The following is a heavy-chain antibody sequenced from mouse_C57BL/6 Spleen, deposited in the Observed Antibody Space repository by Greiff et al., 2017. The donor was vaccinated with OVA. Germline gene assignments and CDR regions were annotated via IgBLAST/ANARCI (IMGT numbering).Heavy chain of an antibody. D-gene: IGHD1-1*01. V-gene: IGHV1-81*01. CDR2: IYPRSGNT. CDR1: GYTFTSYG. CDR3: ARNYYGSSEAWFAY. Sequence: QVHVKQSGAELARPGASVKLSCKASGYTFTSYGISWVKQRTGQGLEWIGEIYPRSGNTYYNEKFKGKATLTADKSSSTAYMELRSLTSEDSAVYFCARNYYGSSEAWFAYWGQGTLVTVSA. J-gene: IGHJ3*01.